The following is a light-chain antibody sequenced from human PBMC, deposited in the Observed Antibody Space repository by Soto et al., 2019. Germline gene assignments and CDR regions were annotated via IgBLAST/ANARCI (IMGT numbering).Light chain of an antibody. CDR1: QNINSD. Sequence: EIVMTQSPATLSVSPGERATLSCRASQNINSDLAWYQQKPGQAPRLLIYGASTRATAFPARFSGSGSGTDFTLNITSLQSEDSAIYYCQHYYKWPLTFGGGTK. J-gene: IGKJ4*01. CDR2: GAS. CDR3: QHYYKWPLT. V-gene: IGKV3-15*01.